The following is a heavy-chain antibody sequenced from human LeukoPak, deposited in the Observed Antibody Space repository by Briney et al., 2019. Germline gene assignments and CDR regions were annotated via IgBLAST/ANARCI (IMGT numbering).Heavy chain of an antibody. D-gene: IGHD3-3*01. CDR1: GGSINTYY. V-gene: IGHV4-4*07. CDR2: IYSSGST. CDR3: ARGASYYDFWSGHDY. J-gene: IGHJ4*02. Sequence: SETLSLTCTVSGGSINTYYWSWIRQHAGKGLEWIGRIYSSGSTNYNPSLKSRVTMSVDTSKNQVSLKLTSVTAADTAVYYCARGASYYDFWSGHDYWGQGTLVTDSS.